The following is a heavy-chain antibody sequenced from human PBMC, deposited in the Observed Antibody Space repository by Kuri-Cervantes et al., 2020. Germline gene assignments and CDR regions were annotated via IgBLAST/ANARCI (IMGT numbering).Heavy chain of an antibody. CDR1: GFNFDSYT. V-gene: IGHV3-53*01. CDR2: IYSGGST. CDR3: ARVISRQFGYSSSWDNYYYYMDV. Sequence: GGSLRLSCEASGFNFDSYTMSWVRQAPGKGLEWVSVIYSGGSTYYADSVKGRFTISRDNAKNSLYLQMNSLRAEDTALYHCARVISRQFGYSSSWDNYYYYMDVWGKGTTVTVSS. J-gene: IGHJ6*03. D-gene: IGHD6-13*01.